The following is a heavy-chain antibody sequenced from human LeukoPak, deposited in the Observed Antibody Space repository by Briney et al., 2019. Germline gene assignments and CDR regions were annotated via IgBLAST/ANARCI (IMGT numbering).Heavy chain of an antibody. CDR2: IIPILGIA. CDR3: ASRDGYSKPLDY. D-gene: IGHD5-18*01. CDR1: GGTFSSYA. Sequence: ASVKVSCKASGGTFSSYAISWVRQAPGQGLEWMGRIIPILGIANYAQRSQGRVTITADKSTSTAYMELSSLRSEDTAAYYCASRDGYSKPLDYWGQGTLVTVSS. J-gene: IGHJ4*02. V-gene: IGHV1-69*04.